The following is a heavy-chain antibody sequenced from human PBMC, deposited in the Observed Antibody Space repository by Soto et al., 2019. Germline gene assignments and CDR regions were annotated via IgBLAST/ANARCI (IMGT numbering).Heavy chain of an antibody. D-gene: IGHD2-15*01. V-gene: IGHV1-18*01. CDR2: SSAFNGNT. J-gene: IGHJ1*01. CDR3: ARDLPMAPGGRSPWYFLH. CDR1: GYTFSNYG. Sequence: ASVKVSCKASGYTFSNYGISWARQAPGQGLEWMGWSSAFNGNTDYAQKLQGRIIMTTVTSTSTAYMELRSLTSDDTAVYYCARDLPMAPGGRSPWYFLHWRQGTLVTVSS.